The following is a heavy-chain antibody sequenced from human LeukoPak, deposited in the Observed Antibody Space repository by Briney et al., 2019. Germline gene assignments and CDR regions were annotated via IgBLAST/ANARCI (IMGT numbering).Heavy chain of an antibody. CDR1: GYTFTSYW. V-gene: IGHV5-51*01. CDR3: ARHYDRGATYPDY. CDR2: IYPGDFDT. J-gene: IGHJ4*02. Sequence: GESLKISCRGFGYTFTSYWIGWVRQMPGKGLEWMGIIYPGDFDTRYSPSFQGQVTISADRSISTAYLQWSSLKASDTAMYYCARHYDRGATYPDYWGQGTLVTVSS. D-gene: IGHD3-22*01.